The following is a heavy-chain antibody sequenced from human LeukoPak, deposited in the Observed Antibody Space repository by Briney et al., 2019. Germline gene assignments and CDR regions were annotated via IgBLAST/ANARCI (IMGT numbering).Heavy chain of an antibody. J-gene: IGHJ6*03. CDR3: AREGFGELSRYYYYYYMDV. V-gene: IGHV4-39*07. D-gene: IGHD3-10*01. CDR1: GGSINSSSYY. Sequence: SETLSLTCTVSGGSINSSSYYWGWIRQPPGKGLEWIGSIFYSGNTYDNPSLKSRVTISVDTSKNQFSLKLSSVTAADTAVYYCAREGFGELSRYYYYYYMDVWGKGTTVTVSS. CDR2: IFYSGNT.